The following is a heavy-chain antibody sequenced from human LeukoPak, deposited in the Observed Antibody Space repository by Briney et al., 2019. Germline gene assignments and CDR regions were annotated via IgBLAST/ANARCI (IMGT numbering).Heavy chain of an antibody. D-gene: IGHD6-19*01. CDR3: ARRGLWLVEDY. J-gene: IGHJ4*02. Sequence: GGSLTLSCAASVFTFDDFGMSWLRQAPGKGLEGVSGIHWNGGSAGHAHSVKGRFTISRDHAKNSLSLQVNSRRVEDTALYYCARRGLWLVEDYWGQGTLVTVSS. CDR2: IHWNGGSA. V-gene: IGHV3-20*04. CDR1: VFTFDDFG.